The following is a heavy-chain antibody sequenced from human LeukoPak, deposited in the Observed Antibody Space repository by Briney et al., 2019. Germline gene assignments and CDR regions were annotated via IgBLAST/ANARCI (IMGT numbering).Heavy chain of an antibody. CDR3: AKEIWPTVTTPGRTYFEY. Sequence: GGSLRLSCTGSGFTFRSSSMNWVRQAPGKGLEWVSSIIDNSAYKYYADSVRGRFTISRDNAKNSVYLQMNSLTAEDTAVYYCAKEIWPTVTTPGRTYFEYWGQGTLVTVSS. D-gene: IGHD4-17*01. V-gene: IGHV3-21*01. CDR2: IIDNSAYK. J-gene: IGHJ4*02. CDR1: GFTFRSSS.